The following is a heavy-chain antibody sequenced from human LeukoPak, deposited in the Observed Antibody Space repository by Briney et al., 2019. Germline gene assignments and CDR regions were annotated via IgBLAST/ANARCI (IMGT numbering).Heavy chain of an antibody. CDR3: ARAGMTTVSPWAFDP. J-gene: IGHJ5*02. CDR1: GGSISSYY. CDR2: IYSSGTT. D-gene: IGHD4-17*01. V-gene: IGHV4-59*01. Sequence: SETLSLTCTVSGGSISSYYWSWIRQPPGKGLEWIGYIYSSGTTNYNPSLKSRLTISVDTPKNQFSLKLSSVTAADTAVYYCARAGMTTVSPWAFDPWGQGTLVTVSS.